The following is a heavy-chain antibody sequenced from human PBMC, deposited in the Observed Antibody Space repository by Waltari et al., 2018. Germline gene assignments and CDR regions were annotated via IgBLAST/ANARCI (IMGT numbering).Heavy chain of an antibody. V-gene: IGHV1-69*02. D-gene: IGHD1-26*01. CDR1: GGTFSSYT. CDR2: IIPILGIA. J-gene: IGHJ5*02. Sequence: QVQLVQSGAEVKKPGSSVKVSCKASGGTFSSYTISWVRQAPGQGLEWMGRIIPILGIANYAQKFQGRVTITADKSTSTAYMELSSLRSEDTAVYYCARGLGSLNPKMINWFDPWGQGTLVTVSS. CDR3: ARGLGSLNPKMINWFDP.